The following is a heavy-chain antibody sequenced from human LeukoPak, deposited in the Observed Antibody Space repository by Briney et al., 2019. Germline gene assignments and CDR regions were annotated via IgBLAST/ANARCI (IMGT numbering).Heavy chain of an antibody. CDR2: INHSGST. CDR1: GGSFSGYY. V-gene: IGHV4-34*01. CDR3: ARDRQLDFDY. Sequence: PSETLSLTCAVYGGSFSGYYWSWIRQPPGKGLEWIGEINHSGSTNYNPSLKSRVTISVDTSKNQFSLKLSSVTAADTAVYYCARDRQLDFDYWGQGTLVTVSS. J-gene: IGHJ4*02. D-gene: IGHD6-13*01.